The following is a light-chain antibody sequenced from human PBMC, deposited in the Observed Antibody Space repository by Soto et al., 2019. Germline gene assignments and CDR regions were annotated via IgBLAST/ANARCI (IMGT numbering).Light chain of an antibody. CDR1: KLGDKY. V-gene: IGLV3-1*01. Sequence: SYELTQPPSVSVSPGQTASITCSGDKLGDKYACWYQQKPGQSPVLVICQDSKRPSGIPERFSGSNSGNTATLTISGTQAMDEADYYCQAWDSSTAPFGGGTKVTVL. CDR2: QDS. J-gene: IGLJ2*01. CDR3: QAWDSSTAP.